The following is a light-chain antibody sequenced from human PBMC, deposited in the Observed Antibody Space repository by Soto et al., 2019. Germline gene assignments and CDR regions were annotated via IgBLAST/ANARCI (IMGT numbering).Light chain of an antibody. Sequence: QSALTQPPSVSGSPGQSVSISCTGTSSVVGSNNRVSWYQQPPGTAPKLMIYGVSNRPSGVPDRCSGSKSGNTASLTISGLQAEDEADYYCSSHTSSSTFVFGTGTKLNVL. CDR3: SSHTSSSTFV. J-gene: IGLJ1*01. CDR2: GVS. CDR1: SSVVGSNNR. V-gene: IGLV2-18*02.